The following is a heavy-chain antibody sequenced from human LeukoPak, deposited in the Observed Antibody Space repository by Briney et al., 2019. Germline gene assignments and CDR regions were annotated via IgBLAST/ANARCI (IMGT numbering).Heavy chain of an antibody. Sequence: ASVKVSCKASGYTFIRSYMHWVRQAPGQGLDWMGIINPSGDSTTYAHKFQGRVTMTRDTSTSTVYMELSSLRSEDTAVYYCARGGTAMVADFWGQGTLVTVSS. CDR2: INPSGDST. V-gene: IGHV1-46*01. CDR3: ARGGTAMVADF. J-gene: IGHJ4*02. CDR1: GYTFIRSY. D-gene: IGHD5-18*01.